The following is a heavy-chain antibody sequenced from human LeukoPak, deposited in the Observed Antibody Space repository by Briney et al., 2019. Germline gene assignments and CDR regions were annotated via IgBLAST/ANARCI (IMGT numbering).Heavy chain of an antibody. CDR3: AAATMKYFNY. J-gene: IGHJ4*02. Sequence: GGSLRLSCAASGFTFSSYGMHWVRQAPGKGLEWVAVISYDGSNKYYADSVKGRFTISRDNSKNTLYLQMNSLRAEDTAVYYCAAATMKYFNYWGQGTLVTVSS. CDR2: ISYDGSNK. V-gene: IGHV3-30*03. CDR1: GFTFSSYG. D-gene: IGHD5-12*01.